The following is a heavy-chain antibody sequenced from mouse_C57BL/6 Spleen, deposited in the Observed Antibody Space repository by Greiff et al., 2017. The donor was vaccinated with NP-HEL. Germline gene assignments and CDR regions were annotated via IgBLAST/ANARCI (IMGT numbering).Heavy chain of an antibody. Sequence: VQLQQSGAELVRPGASVKLSCTASGFNIKDDYMHWVKQRPEQGLEWIGWIDPENGDTEYASKFQGKATITADTSSNTAYLQLSSLTSEDTAVYYCTTRSFDYWGQGTTLTVSS. CDR2: IDPENGDT. V-gene: IGHV14-4*01. J-gene: IGHJ2*01. CDR3: TTRSFDY. CDR1: GFNIKDDY.